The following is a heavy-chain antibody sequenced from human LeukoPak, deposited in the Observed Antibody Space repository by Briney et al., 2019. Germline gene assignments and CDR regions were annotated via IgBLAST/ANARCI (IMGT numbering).Heavy chain of an antibody. CDR3: ARGWTATTFDY. CDR2: IYTSGST. V-gene: IGHV4-61*02. Sequence: SQTLPLTCTVSGGSISSGSYYWSWIRQPAGKGLEWIGRIYTSGSTNYNPSLKSRVTISVDTSKNQFSLKLSSVTAADTAVYYCARGWTATTFDYWGQGTLVTVSS. D-gene: IGHD5-24*01. J-gene: IGHJ4*02. CDR1: GGSISSGSYY.